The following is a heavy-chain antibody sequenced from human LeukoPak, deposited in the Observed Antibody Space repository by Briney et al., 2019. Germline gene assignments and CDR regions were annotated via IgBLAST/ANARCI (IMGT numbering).Heavy chain of an antibody. CDR1: GVSINGFY. V-gene: IGHV4-59*01. CDR3: AREVLDYSGSGTYYRHFDF. J-gene: IGHJ4*02. CDR2: IYYSGTT. Sequence: SETLSLTCTVSGVSINGFYWSRIRQPPGKGLEWMGYIYYSGTTNYNPSLRSRVTISVDTSKNQFPLKLSSVTAADTAVYYCAREVLDYSGSGTYYRHFDFWGQGTLVTVSS. D-gene: IGHD3-10*01.